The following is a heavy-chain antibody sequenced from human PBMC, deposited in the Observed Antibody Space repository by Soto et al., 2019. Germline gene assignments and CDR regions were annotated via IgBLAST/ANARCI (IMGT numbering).Heavy chain of an antibody. V-gene: IGHV4-30-2*01. CDR1: GCSISSGGYS. Sequence: SETLSLTCAFSGCSISSGGYSWSWIRQPPGKGLEWIGYIYHSGSTYYDPSLKSRVTISVDRSKNQFSLKLSSVTAEDTAVYYCAFDYWGHGTLVTVSS. CDR2: IYHSGST. J-gene: IGHJ4*01. CDR3: AFDY.